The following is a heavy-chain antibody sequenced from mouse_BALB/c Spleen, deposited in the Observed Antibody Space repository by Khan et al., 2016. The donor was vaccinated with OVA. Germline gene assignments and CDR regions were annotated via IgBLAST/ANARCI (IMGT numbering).Heavy chain of an antibody. CDR3: ASMILYYYVSNFEGYYFDY. CDR2: ISYSGDT. Sequence: VQLKESGPGLVKPSQSLSLTCTVTGYSITSDYAWNWIRQFPGNKLEWMGYISYSGDTAYNPSLKSRISITRDTSKNQFFLQLNSVTTEDTATXYCASMILYYYVSNFEGYYFDYWGQGTTLTVSS. J-gene: IGHJ2*01. CDR1: GYSITSDYA. V-gene: IGHV3-2*02. D-gene: IGHD1-1*01.